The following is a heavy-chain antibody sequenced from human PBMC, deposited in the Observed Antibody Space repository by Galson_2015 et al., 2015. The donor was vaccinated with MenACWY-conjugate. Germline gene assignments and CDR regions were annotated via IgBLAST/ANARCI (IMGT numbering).Heavy chain of an antibody. D-gene: IGHD2-2*01. V-gene: IGHV3-30*04. Sequence: SLRLSCAASGFTFSSYAMHWVRQAPGKGLEWVAVISYDGSNKYYADSVKGRFTISRDNSKNTLYLQMNSLRAEDTAVYYCASAYCSSTSCYPFDYGGQGTLVTVSS. CDR3: ASAYCSSTSCYPFDY. CDR1: GFTFSSYA. J-gene: IGHJ4*02. CDR2: ISYDGSNK.